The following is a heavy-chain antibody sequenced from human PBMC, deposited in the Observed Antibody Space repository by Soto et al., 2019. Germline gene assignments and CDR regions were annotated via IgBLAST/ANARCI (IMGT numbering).Heavy chain of an antibody. Sequence: QAQLVESGGGVVQPGRSLRLSCAASGFAFSSYGMHWFRQAPGTGREWVAVISYDGSFQHYADSVKGRFTISRDNSKNMVLLQMSSLRAEDTAVYYCVSDRGYGHASVPYSWGQGTLVSVSS. V-gene: IGHV3-30*03. CDR1: GFAFSSYG. CDR3: VSDRGYGHASVPYS. D-gene: IGHD5-18*01. J-gene: IGHJ4*02. CDR2: ISYDGSFQ.